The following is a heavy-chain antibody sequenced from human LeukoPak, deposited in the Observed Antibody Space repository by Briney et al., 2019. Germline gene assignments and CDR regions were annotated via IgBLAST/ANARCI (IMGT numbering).Heavy chain of an antibody. J-gene: IGHJ4*02. CDR1: GFTFSSYG. D-gene: IGHD1-26*01. V-gene: IGHV3-30*18. Sequence: GGSLRLSCAASGFTFSSYGMHWVRQAPGKGLEWVAVISHDGSNKYYADSVKGRFTISRDNSKNTLYLQVNSLRAEDTAVYYCAKGGKWDVTPFDYWGQGTLVTVSS. CDR2: ISHDGSNK. CDR3: AKGGKWDVTPFDY.